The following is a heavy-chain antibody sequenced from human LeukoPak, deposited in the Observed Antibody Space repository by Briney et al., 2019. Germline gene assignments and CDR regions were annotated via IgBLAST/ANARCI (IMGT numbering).Heavy chain of an antibody. CDR3: ARAHPRLYSSSWYPYYYGMDV. Sequence: GGSLRLSCAASGFTFSSYGMNWVRQAPGKGLEWVSYISSSGSTIYYADSVKGRFTISRDNAKNSLYLQMNSLRAEDTAVYYSARAHPRLYSSSWYPYYYGMDVWGQGTTVTVSS. D-gene: IGHD6-13*01. CDR1: GFTFSSYG. J-gene: IGHJ6*02. V-gene: IGHV3-48*03. CDR2: ISSSGSTI.